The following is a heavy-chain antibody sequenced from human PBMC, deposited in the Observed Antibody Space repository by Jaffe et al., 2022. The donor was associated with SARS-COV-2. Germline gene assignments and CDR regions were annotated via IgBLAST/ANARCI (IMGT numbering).Heavy chain of an antibody. CDR2: ISSNGGST. CDR1: GFTFSSYA. Sequence: EVQLVESGGGLVQPGGSLRLSCSASGFTFSSYAMHWVRQAPGKGLEYVSAISSNGGSTYYADSVKGRFTISRDNSKNTLYLQMSSLRAEDTAVYYCVKEMIVVVTAMNDYWGQGTLVTVSS. V-gene: IGHV3-64D*09. J-gene: IGHJ4*02. D-gene: IGHD2-21*02. CDR3: VKEMIVVVTAMNDY.